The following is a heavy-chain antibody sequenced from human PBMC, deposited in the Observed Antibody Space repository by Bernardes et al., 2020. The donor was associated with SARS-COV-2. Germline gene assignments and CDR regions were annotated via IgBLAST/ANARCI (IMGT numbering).Heavy chain of an antibody. CDR3: VKGLHISGVDSEYYVMDI. Sequence: GGSLRLSCSTSGFSFSTYTMHWVRQAPGKGLEYLSGITSHGGTTYYADSVKARFTVSRDNSKNTLYLQMRSLRPEDTAVYYCVKGLHISGVDSEYYVMDIWGQGTTVTVSS. D-gene: IGHD3-10*01. J-gene: IGHJ6*02. CDR2: ITSHGGTT. CDR1: GFSFSTYT. V-gene: IGHV3-64D*06.